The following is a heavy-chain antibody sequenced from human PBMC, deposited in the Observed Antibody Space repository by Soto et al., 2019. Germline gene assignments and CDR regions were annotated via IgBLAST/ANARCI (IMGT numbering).Heavy chain of an antibody. CDR3: ARSSVAGAGYFQH. J-gene: IGHJ1*01. CDR1: GGSVSGGVYY. V-gene: IGHV4-31*03. Sequence: QVQLQESGPGLVKPSQTLSLTCTVSGGSVSGGVYYWNWIRQHPEKGLEWIGYIYYSGSTYYNPSLRSRVTMSAGTSKIQFSLKLSSVTVADTAVSYCARSSVAGAGYFQHWGQGTQVIVSS. CDR2: IYYSGST. D-gene: IGHD6-19*01.